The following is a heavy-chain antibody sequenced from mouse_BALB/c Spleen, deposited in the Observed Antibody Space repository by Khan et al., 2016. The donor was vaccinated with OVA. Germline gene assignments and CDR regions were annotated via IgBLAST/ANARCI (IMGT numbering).Heavy chain of an antibody. Sequence: MHLELPGAQLVKPGASVKLSCTASGFNIKDTYMHWVKHRPEQVLECIGRIDPANGNTKYDPKFQGKATLTADTSSNTAYLQLSSLTSEDTAVYCGARINAWGQGTTLTVSS. CDR3: ARINA. J-gene: IGHJ2*01. CDR2: IDPANGNT. CDR1: GFNIKDTY. V-gene: IGHV14-3*02.